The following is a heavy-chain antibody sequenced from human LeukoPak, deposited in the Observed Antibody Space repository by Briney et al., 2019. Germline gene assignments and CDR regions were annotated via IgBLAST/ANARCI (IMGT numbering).Heavy chain of an antibody. Sequence: GGSLRLSCAASGFTFSSYSMNWVRQAPGKGLEWVSYISSSSSTMYYADSVKGRFTISRDNAKNSLYLQMNSLRAEDTAVYYCARDFEGDVFEYFDYRGQGTLVTVSS. J-gene: IGHJ4*02. V-gene: IGHV3-48*01. CDR1: GFTFSSYS. CDR3: ARDFEGDVFEYFDY. CDR2: ISSSSSTM. D-gene: IGHD3-16*01.